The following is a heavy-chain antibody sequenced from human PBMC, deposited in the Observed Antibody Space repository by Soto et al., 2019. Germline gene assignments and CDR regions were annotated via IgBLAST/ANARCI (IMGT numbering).Heavy chain of an antibody. CDR1: GFSLSTSGVA. Sequence: QITLKESGPTLVKPTQTLTLTFTFSGFSLSTSGVAVGWIRQPPGKALEWLALIYWDDDKRYSPSLKSRLTITKDTAKNQVVLTMTNMDPVDTATYYCARRVVVIAATQSTFDHWGQGTLVTVSS. V-gene: IGHV2-5*02. J-gene: IGHJ4*02. CDR3: ARRVVVIAATQSTFDH. CDR2: IYWDDDK. D-gene: IGHD2-15*01.